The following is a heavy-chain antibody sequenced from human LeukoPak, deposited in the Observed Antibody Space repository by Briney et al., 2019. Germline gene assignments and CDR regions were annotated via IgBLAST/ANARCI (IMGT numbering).Heavy chain of an antibody. V-gene: IGHV3-21*01. CDR1: GFTFDDYA. CDR3: ARRRSGYYSDY. Sequence: PGGSLRLSCAASGFTFDDYAMHGVRHAPGKGLEWVSSISSSSSYIYYADSVKGRFTISRDNAKNSLYLQMNSLRAEDTAVYYCARRRSGYYSDYWGQGTLVTVSS. J-gene: IGHJ4*02. D-gene: IGHD3-22*01. CDR2: ISSSSSYI.